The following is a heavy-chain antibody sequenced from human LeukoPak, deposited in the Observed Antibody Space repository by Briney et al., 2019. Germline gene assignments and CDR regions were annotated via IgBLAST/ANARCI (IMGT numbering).Heavy chain of an antibody. J-gene: IGHJ6*02. CDR1: GFTFSDYY. Sequence: GGSLRLSCAASGFTFSDYYMSWVRQAPGKGLEWVSYISSSGSTIYYADSVKGRFTISRDNAKNSLYLQMNSLRAEDTAVYYCAGVAGAYNWNHYGMDVWGQGTTVTVSS. CDR3: AGVAGAYNWNHYGMDV. D-gene: IGHD1-20*01. V-gene: IGHV3-11*01. CDR2: ISSSGSTI.